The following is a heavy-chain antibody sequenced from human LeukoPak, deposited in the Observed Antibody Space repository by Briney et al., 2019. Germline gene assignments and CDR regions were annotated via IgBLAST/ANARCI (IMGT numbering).Heavy chain of an antibody. Sequence: GGSLRLSCAASGFTFSSYAMSWVRQAPGKGLEWVSAISGSGGSTYYADSVKGRFTISRDNSKNTLYLQMNSLRAEDTAVYHCARDLSGSSYFDYWGQGTLVTVSS. J-gene: IGHJ4*02. CDR3: ARDLSGSSYFDY. V-gene: IGHV3-23*01. CDR2: ISGSGGST. D-gene: IGHD3-10*01. CDR1: GFTFSSYA.